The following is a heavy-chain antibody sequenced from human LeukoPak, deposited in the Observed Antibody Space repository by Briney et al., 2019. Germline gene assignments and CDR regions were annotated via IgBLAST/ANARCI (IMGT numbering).Heavy chain of an antibody. Sequence: GGSLRLSCAASGFTFSSYAMSWVRQAPGKGLECISGFSGSGGSTYYADSVKGRFTISRDNAKNSLYLQMNSLRAENTAVYYCARFSTIVRRSSSWYYFDYWGQGTLVTVSS. CDR3: ARFSTIVRRSSSWYYFDY. J-gene: IGHJ4*02. V-gene: IGHV3-23*01. CDR2: FSGSGGST. CDR1: GFTFSSYA. D-gene: IGHD6-13*01.